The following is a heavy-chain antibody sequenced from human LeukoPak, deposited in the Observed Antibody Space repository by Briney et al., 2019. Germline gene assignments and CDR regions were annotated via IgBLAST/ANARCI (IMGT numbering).Heavy chain of an antibody. J-gene: IGHJ4*02. V-gene: IGHV3-20*04. CDR3: ARXSSYDSSGDRLGY. D-gene: IGHD3-22*01. Sequence: GGSLRLSCAASGFTFDDYGMTWVRQAPGKGLEWVSGINWNGGSTGYEDSVKGRFTISRDNAKNSLYLQMNSLRAEDTALYYCARXSSYDSSGDRLGYWGQGTLVTVSS. CDR2: INWNGGST. CDR1: GFTFDDYG.